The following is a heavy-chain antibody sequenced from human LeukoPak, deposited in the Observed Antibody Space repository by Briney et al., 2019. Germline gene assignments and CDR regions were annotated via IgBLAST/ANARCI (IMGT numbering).Heavy chain of an antibody. D-gene: IGHD5-18*01. CDR2: VHASGTV. J-gene: IGHJ3*02. CDR1: GGFNTKYY. Sequence: SETLSLTCTVSGGFNTKYYWTWIRQPAGKGLEWIGRVHASGTVNYNPSRTTRVTMTVEASKNRISLWLTSATAAETAVYYCARVGYRGSSFGYVRSDAFDIWGQGTTVIVSA. CDR3: ARVGYRGSSFGYVRSDAFDI. V-gene: IGHV4-4*07.